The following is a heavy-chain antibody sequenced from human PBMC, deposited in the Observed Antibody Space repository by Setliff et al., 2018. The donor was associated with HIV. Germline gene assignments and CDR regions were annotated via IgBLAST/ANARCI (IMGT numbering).Heavy chain of an antibody. J-gene: IGHJ4*02. CDR2: ISYDGTKT. D-gene: IGHD2-15*01. CDR1: GFTFRDHA. V-gene: IGHV3-30*04. Sequence: GGSLRLSCAAPGFTFRDHAVHWVRQAPGKGLEWVAIISYDGTKTHYSDSVKGRFTISRDNSKNILYLQMSDLRPEDTAMYYCARDQILSRASRFCSGSSCFYFDSWGLGTLVTVSS. CDR3: ARDQILSRASRFCSGSSCFYFDS.